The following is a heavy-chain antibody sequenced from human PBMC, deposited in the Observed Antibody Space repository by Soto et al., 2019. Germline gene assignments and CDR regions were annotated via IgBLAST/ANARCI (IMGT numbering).Heavy chain of an antibody. CDR3: AREGGLGTYFDY. V-gene: IGHV1-69*06. CDR2: IIPIFGTA. D-gene: IGHD3-10*01. J-gene: IGHJ4*02. CDR1: GGTFSSYA. Sequence: ASVKVSCKASGGTFSSYAISWVRQAPGQGLEWMGGIIPIFGTANYAQKFQGRVTITADKSTRTAYMELSSLRSEDTAVYYCAREGGLGTYFDYWGQGTLVTVSS.